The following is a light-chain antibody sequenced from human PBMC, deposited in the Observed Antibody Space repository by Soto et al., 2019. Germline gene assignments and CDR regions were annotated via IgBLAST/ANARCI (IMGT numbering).Light chain of an antibody. J-gene: IGLJ2*01. CDR1: SSEVGGYNY. Sequence: QSALTQPRSVSGSPGQSVTISCTGSSSEVGGYNYVSWYQQHPGKAPKLMIYDVTKRPSGVPDRFSGSKSGNTASLTISGLQAEDEADYYCSSYAGSYIHVVFGGGTKVTVL. CDR2: DVT. CDR3: SSYAGSYIHVV. V-gene: IGLV2-11*01.